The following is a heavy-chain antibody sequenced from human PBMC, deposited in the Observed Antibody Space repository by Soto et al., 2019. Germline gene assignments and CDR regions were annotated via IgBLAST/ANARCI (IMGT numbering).Heavy chain of an antibody. V-gene: IGHV1-18*01. D-gene: IGHD6-6*01. CDR2: ISASNGNT. CDR3: ARRGPYSSSPLSNAFDI. CDR1: GYTFTSYG. Sequence: QVQLVQSGAEVKNSGASVKVSCKASGYTFTSYGFSWVRQAPGQGLEWMGWISASNGNTNYAQKLQGRVTMTTDTSTGTAYMELRSLRSDDTATYYCARRGPYSSSPLSNAFDIWGQGTMVTVSS. J-gene: IGHJ3*02.